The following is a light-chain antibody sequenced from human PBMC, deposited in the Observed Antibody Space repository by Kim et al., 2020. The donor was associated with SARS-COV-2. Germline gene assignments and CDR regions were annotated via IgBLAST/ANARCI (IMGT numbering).Light chain of an antibody. CDR2: DAS. CDR3: QHRSNWLT. V-gene: IGKV3-11*01. Sequence: DIVLTQSPATLSLSPGERATLSCGASQSISTYLAWYQHKPGQAPRLLIYDASTRATGIPARSSGSGSGTHFSLTISSLEPEDFAVYYCQHRSNWLTFGGGTKVDIK. CDR1: QSISTY. J-gene: IGKJ4*01.